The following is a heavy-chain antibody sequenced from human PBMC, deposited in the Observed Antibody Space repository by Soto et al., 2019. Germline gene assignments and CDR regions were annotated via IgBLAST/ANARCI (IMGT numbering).Heavy chain of an antibody. Sequence: PGGSLRLSCAASGFTFSSYAMSWVRQAPGKGLEWVSAISGSGGSTYYADSVKGRFTISRDNSKNTLYLQMNSLRAEDTAVYYCAKDLIPPHPIVVVPAADTRINWFDPWGQGTLVTVSS. D-gene: IGHD2-2*01. CDR3: AKDLIPPHPIVVVPAADTRINWFDP. J-gene: IGHJ5*02. CDR1: GFTFSSYA. CDR2: ISGSGGST. V-gene: IGHV3-23*01.